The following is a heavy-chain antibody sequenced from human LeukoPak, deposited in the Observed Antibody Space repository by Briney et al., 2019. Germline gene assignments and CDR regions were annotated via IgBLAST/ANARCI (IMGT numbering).Heavy chain of an antibody. V-gene: IGHV4-59*08. CDR2: IYYRGST. CDR1: GGSISSYY. Sequence: PSETLSLTCTVSGGSISSYYWSWLRQPPGKGLEWFGYIYYRGSTNYNPSLKSRVTLSVETSKNQVSLKLSSVTAADTAVYYCARRRDYSDYWGQGTLVTVSS. CDR3: ARRRDYSDY. J-gene: IGHJ4*02.